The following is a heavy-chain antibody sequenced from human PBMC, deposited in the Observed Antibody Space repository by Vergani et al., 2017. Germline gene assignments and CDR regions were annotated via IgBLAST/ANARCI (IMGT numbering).Heavy chain of an antibody. Sequence: QEQLQQWGAGLLKPSETLSLTCAVYGGPFSGYYWTWIRQPPGKGLEWIGEINHSGSANYNPSLKSRVTISVDTSKNQFSLKLTSVTAADTAVYYCARGGYCNSTSCYPLDYWGQGTLVTVSS. D-gene: IGHD2-2*01. CDR1: GGPFSGYY. CDR3: ARGGYCNSTSCYPLDY. V-gene: IGHV4-34*01. CDR2: INHSGSA. J-gene: IGHJ4*02.